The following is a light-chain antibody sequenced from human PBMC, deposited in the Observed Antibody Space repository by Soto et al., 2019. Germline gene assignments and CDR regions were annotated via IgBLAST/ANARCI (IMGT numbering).Light chain of an antibody. Sequence: EIVLTQSPATLSLSPGERATLSCRASQSVSSYLAWYQQKPGQAPRLLIYDASNRATGIPARFSGSGSGTDLTLTISSLEPEDFAVYYCQQRSNWPPITFGPGTKGDIK. CDR2: DAS. CDR1: QSVSSY. CDR3: QQRSNWPPIT. J-gene: IGKJ3*01. V-gene: IGKV3-11*01.